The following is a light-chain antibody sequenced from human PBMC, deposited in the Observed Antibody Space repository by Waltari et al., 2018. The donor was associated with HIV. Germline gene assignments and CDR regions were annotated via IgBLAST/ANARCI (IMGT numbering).Light chain of an antibody. J-gene: IGLJ2*01. V-gene: IGLV2-14*01. Sequence: QSALTQPASVSGSPGQSITISCTGANTALGLYNLVSWYRQHPHKAPQLVIYGVNTRPSGVSDRFSGSKSGNTASLTISSLQAEDEADYYCSSYTNSDILLFGGGTKLTVL. CDR2: GVN. CDR3: SSYTNSDILL. CDR1: NTALGLYNL.